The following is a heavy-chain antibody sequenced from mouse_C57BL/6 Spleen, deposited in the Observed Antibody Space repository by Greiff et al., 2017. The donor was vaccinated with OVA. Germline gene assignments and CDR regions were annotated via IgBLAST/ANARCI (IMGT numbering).Heavy chain of an antibody. CDR2: INPNNGGT. D-gene: IGHD1-1*01. Sequence: EVQLQQSGPELVKPGASVKMSCKASGYTFTDYNMHWVKQSHGKSLEWIGYINPNNGGTSYNQKFKGKATLTVNKSSSTAYMELRSLTSEDSAVYYCARGSTTVAYFDDWGQGTTLTVSS. V-gene: IGHV1-22*01. CDR1: GYTFTDYN. CDR3: ARGSTTVAYFDD. J-gene: IGHJ2*01.